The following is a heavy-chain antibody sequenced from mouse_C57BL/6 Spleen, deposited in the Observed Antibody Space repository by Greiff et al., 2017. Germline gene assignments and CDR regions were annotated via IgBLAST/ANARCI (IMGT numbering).Heavy chain of an antibody. J-gene: IGHJ2*01. V-gene: IGHV1-26*01. CDR3: ARGSDGYLDFDD. Sequence: EVQLQQSGPELVKPGASVKISCKASGYTFTDYYMNWVKQSHGKSLEWIGDINPNNGGTSYNQKFKGKATLTVDKSSSTAYMERRSLTSEDSAVYYCARGSDGYLDFDDWGKGTTLTVAS. CDR2: INPNNGGT. D-gene: IGHD2-3*01. CDR1: GYTFTDYY.